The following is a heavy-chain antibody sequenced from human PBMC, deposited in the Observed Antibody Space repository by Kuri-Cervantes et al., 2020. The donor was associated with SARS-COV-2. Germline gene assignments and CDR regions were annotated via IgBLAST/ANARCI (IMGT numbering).Heavy chain of an antibody. V-gene: IGHV1-2*02. J-gene: IGHJ6*03. CDR1: GYTFTGYY. D-gene: IGHD2-2*01. Sequence: ASVKVSCKASGYTFTGYYMHWVRQAPGQGLEWMGWINPNSGGTNYAQKFQGRVTMTRDTSISTAYMELSRLRSDGTAVYYCARAYCSSTSCYLFPYYYMDVWGRGTTVTVSS. CDR3: ARAYCSSTSCYLFPYYYMDV. CDR2: INPNSGGT.